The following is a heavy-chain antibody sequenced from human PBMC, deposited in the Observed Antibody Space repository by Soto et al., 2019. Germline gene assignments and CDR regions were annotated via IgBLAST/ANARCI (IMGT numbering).Heavy chain of an antibody. V-gene: IGHV3-30-3*01. D-gene: IGHD5-12*01. CDR1: GFTFSSYT. Sequence: VQLVESGGGVVQPGRSLRLSCAASGFTFSSYTMHWVRQAPGKGLEWVAVISYDGSNKYYADSVKGRFTISRDNSKNTLYLQMNSLRAEDTAVYYCARDGYSGYDQPYFDYWGQGTLVTVSS. J-gene: IGHJ4*02. CDR2: ISYDGSNK. CDR3: ARDGYSGYDQPYFDY.